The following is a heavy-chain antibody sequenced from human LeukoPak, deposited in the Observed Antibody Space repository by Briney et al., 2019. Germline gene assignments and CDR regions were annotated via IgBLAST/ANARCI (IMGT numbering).Heavy chain of an antibody. V-gene: IGHV4-4*07. D-gene: IGHD4-11*01. J-gene: IGHJ4*02. CDR1: GGSISSYY. CDR2: IYTSGST. CDR3: AQDNYGAFDY. Sequence: SETLSLTCTVSGGSISSYYWSWIRQPAGKGLEWIGRIYTSGSTNYNPSLKSRVTISVDKSKNQFSLKLSSVTAGDTAIYYCAQDNYGAFDYWGQGSLVTVSS.